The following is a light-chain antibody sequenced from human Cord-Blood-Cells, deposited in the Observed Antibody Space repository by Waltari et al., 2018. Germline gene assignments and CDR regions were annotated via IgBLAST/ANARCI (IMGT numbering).Light chain of an antibody. CDR1: KLGVKY. Sequence: SYELTQPPSVSVSPGQTASITCSGDKLGVKYACWYQQKPGQSPVLVIYQESKRPSGILGPFSGSNSGNTATLTSSSTQAMDEADYYCQAWDSSTVIFGGGTNLTVL. V-gene: IGLV3-1*01. CDR3: QAWDSSTVI. J-gene: IGLJ2*01. CDR2: QES.